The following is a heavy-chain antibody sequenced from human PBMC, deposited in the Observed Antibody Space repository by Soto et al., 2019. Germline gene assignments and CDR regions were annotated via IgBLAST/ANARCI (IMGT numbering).Heavy chain of an antibody. CDR2: ISSSSSYI. J-gene: IGHJ3*02. CDR3: ARDPSSSAPSDAFDI. CDR1: GFTFSSYS. Sequence: GGSLRLSCAASGFTFSSYSMNWVRQAPGKGLEWVSSISSSSSYIYYADSVKGRFTISRDNAKNSLYLQMNSLRAEDTAVYYYARDPSSSAPSDAFDIWGQGTMVTVS. V-gene: IGHV3-21*01. D-gene: IGHD6-6*01.